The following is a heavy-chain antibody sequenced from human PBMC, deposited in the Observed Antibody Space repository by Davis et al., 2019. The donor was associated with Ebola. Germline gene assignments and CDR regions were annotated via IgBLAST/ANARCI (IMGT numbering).Heavy chain of an antibody. CDR3: ARDQGSLAGDWFDP. Sequence: PSETLSLTCTVSGGSISSSSYYWGWIRQPPGKGLEWIGSIYYSGSTFYNPSLKSRVTISVDTSKNQFSLKLSSVAAADTAVYYCARDQGSLAGDWFDPWGQGTLVTVSS. CDR1: GGSISSSSYY. D-gene: IGHD3-16*01. CDR2: IYYSGST. V-gene: IGHV4-39*07. J-gene: IGHJ5*02.